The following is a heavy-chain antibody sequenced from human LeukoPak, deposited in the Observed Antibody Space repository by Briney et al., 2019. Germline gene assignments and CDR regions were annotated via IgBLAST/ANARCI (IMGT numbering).Heavy chain of an antibody. Sequence: GGSLRLSCAASGFTFSRYGMHWVRQAPGKGLEWVTAISYDGSNKYYADSVKGRFTISRDNSKNTLYLQMNSLRAEDTAVYYCAKGRQIRFLEWLPYYRGQGTLVTVSS. CDR1: GFTFSRYG. CDR3: AKGRQIRFLEWLPYY. D-gene: IGHD3-3*01. CDR2: ISYDGSNK. J-gene: IGHJ4*02. V-gene: IGHV3-30*04.